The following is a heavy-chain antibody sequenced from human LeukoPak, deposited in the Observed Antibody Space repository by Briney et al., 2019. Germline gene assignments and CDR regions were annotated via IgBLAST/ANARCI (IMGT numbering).Heavy chain of an antibody. CDR1: GFTFSSYA. Sequence: GGSLRLSCAASGFTFSSYAMSWVRQAPGKGLEWVANIKTDGSQIYYEDSVKGRFTISRDNAKNSLYLQMNSLRAEDTAVYYCARDLNWETYWGQGTLVSVSS. CDR2: IKTDGSQI. V-gene: IGHV3-7*01. CDR3: ARDLNWETY. D-gene: IGHD7-27*01. J-gene: IGHJ4*02.